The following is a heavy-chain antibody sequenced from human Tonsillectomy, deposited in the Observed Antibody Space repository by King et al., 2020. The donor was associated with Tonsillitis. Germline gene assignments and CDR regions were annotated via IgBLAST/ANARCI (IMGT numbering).Heavy chain of an antibody. V-gene: IGHV1-24*01. J-gene: IGHJ3*02. CDR2: YDPEEGNT. CDR3: ATLKWSHDGFDI. CDR1: GYPLIDLS. Sequence: QLVQSGAEVKKPGASVTVSCKVSGYPLIDLSMEWVRQAPGKGLEWMGGYDPEEGNTIYAQKFQGRVTLTDDRSTDTAYMELTSLTSDDTAMYYCATLKWSHDGFDIWGQGTVVTVSS. D-gene: IGHD2-15*01.